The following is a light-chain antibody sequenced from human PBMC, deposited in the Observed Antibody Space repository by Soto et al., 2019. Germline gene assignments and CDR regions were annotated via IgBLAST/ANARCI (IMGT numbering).Light chain of an antibody. CDR2: KAS. J-gene: IGKJ1*01. Sequence: DIPMTQSPSTLSASVGDRVTITCRASESISSWLAWYQQKPGKAPKLLNYKASSLESGVPSMFSGSGSGTEFTLTISSLQPDDFATYYCQQHNSYSTFGQGTKVDI. CDR3: QQHNSYST. CDR1: ESISSW. V-gene: IGKV1-5*03.